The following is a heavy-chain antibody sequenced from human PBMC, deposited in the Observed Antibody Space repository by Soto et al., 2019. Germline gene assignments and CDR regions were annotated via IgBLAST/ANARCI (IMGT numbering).Heavy chain of an antibody. J-gene: IGHJ4*02. CDR2: ISSNGLST. CDR3: VTWGQQPDY. V-gene: IGHV3-64*01. Sequence: EVQLVQSGGGLVQPGGSLTLSCVASGFTFSSFSIHWVRQAPGKALEYVSAISSNGLSTYYASFVKGRFTVSRDNSKNTVYLQLGSLGVEDMAVYYWVTWGQQPDYWGQGALVTVSS. D-gene: IGHD6-13*01. CDR1: GFTFSSFS.